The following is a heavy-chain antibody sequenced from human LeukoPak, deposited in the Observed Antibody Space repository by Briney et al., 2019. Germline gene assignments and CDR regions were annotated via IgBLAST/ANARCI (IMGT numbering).Heavy chain of an antibody. CDR3: ARDPNRLADYGGDYFDH. V-gene: IGHV3-30*04. CDR1: GLTFSSFS. J-gene: IGHJ4*02. CDR2: ISHDESHK. D-gene: IGHD4-23*01. Sequence: GGSLRLSCVGSGLTFSSFSMHSVIQAPRNGLEWVVAISHDESHKYYADSVKGRFTISRDNSKNTLSLQLNTLRPADTCLFYCARDPNRLADYGGDYFDHWGQGTLVTVSS.